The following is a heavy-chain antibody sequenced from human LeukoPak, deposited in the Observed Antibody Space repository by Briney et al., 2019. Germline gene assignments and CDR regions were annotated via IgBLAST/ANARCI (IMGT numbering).Heavy chain of an antibody. J-gene: IGHJ4*02. V-gene: IGHV4-34*01. CDR3: ASAPSSSWYAFDY. D-gene: IGHD6-13*01. CDR1: GGSFSGYY. CDR2: INHSGST. Sequence: SETLSLTCAVYGGSFSGYYWSWIRQPPGKGLEWIGEINHSGSTNYNPSLKSRVTISVDTSKNQFSLKLSSVTAADTAVYYCASAPSSSWYAFDYWGQGTLVTVSS.